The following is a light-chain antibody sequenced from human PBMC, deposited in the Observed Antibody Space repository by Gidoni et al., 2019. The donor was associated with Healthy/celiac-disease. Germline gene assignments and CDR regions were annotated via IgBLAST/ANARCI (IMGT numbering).Light chain of an antibody. V-gene: IGLV3-1*01. J-gene: IGLJ1*01. CDR3: QAWDSSTARYV. CDR2: QDS. Sequence: SYELTQPPSVSVSPGQTASITCSGETLGDKYACWYQQKPGQSPVLVIYQDSKRPSGIPERFSGSNSGNTATLTISGTQAMDEADYYCQAWDSSTARYVLGTGTKVTVL. CDR1: TLGDKY.